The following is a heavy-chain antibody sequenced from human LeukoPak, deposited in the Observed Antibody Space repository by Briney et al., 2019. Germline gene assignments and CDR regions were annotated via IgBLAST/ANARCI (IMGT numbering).Heavy chain of an antibody. D-gene: IGHD6-6*01. CDR3: ARLYSSSSGLRASDY. J-gene: IGHJ4*02. CDR2: IYSGGNT. V-gene: IGHV3-53*01. CDR1: GFTVSSNY. Sequence: GGSLRLSCAASGFTVSSNYMSWVRQAPGKGLEWVSVIYSGGNTYYADSVKGRFTISRDNSKNTLYLQMNSLRAEDTAVYYCARLYSSSSGLRASDYWGQGTLVTVSS.